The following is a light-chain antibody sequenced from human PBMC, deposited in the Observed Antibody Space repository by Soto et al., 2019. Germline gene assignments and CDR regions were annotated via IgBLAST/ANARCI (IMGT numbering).Light chain of an antibody. J-gene: IGKJ1*01. CDR2: LGS. V-gene: IGKV2-28*01. CDR1: QSLLHSNGYNY. Sequence: DIVMTQSPLSLPVTPREPASISCRSSQSLLHSNGYNYLDWYLQKPGQSPQLLIYLGSNRASGVPERFSGSGSGTDFTLKISRVEAEDVGVYYCMQPLQTPWTFGQGTKVEIK. CDR3: MQPLQTPWT.